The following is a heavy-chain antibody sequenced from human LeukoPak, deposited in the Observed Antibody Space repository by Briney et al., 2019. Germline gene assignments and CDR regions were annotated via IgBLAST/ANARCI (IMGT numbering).Heavy chain of an antibody. D-gene: IGHD2-15*01. V-gene: IGHV3-20*04. CDR2: INWNGGST. CDR1: GSTFDDYG. Sequence: GGSLRLSCAASGSTFDDYGMSWVRQAPGKGLEWVSGINWNGGSTGYADSVKGRFTISRDNARNSLYLQMNSLRAEDTALYYCASQNSRIDDAFDIWGQGTMVTVSS. CDR3: ASQNSRIDDAFDI. J-gene: IGHJ3*02.